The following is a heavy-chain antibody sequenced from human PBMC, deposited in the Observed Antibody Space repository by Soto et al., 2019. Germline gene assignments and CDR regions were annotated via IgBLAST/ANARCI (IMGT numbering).Heavy chain of an antibody. CDR2: IYPGDSDT. CDR3: ARLASPTGFYFDY. V-gene: IGHV5-51*01. CDR1: GYSFTSYW. Sequence: RGESLKISCKGSGYSFTSYWIAWVRQMPGKGLEWMGIIYPGDSDTRYSPSFQGQVTISADKSISTAYLQWSSLKASDTAMYYCARLASPTGFYFDYWGQGTLVTVSS. D-gene: IGHD1-1*01. J-gene: IGHJ4*02.